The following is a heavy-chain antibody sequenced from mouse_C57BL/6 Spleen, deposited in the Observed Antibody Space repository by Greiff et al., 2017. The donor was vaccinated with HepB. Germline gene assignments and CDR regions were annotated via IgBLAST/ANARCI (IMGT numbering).Heavy chain of an antibody. CDR3: ARLRAYYDEGYFDV. V-gene: IGHV1-26*01. CDR2: INPNNGGT. J-gene: IGHJ1*03. Sequence: EVQLQQSGPELVKPGASVKISCKASGYTFTDYYMNWVKQSHGKSLEWIGDINPNNGGTSYNQKFKGKATLTVDKSSSTAYMELRSLTSEDSAVYYCARLRAYYDEGYFDVWGTGTTVTVSS. D-gene: IGHD2-4*01. CDR1: GYTFTDYY.